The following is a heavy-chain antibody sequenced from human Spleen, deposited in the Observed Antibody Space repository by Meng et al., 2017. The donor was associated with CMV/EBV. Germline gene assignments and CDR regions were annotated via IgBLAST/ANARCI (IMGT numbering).Heavy chain of an antibody. D-gene: IGHD6-13*01. Sequence: GSLRLSCTVSGGSISSYYWSWIRQPPGKGLEWIGYIYYSGSTNYNPSLKSRVTISVDTSKNQFSLKLSSVTAADTAVYYCARDRIAAASNWFDPWGQGTLVTVSS. CDR2: IYYSGST. CDR3: ARDRIAAASNWFDP. CDR1: GGSISSYY. V-gene: IGHV4-59*01. J-gene: IGHJ5*02.